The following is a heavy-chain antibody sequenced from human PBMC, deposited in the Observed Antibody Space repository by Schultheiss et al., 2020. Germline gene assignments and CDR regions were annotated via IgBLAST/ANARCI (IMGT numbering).Heavy chain of an antibody. CDR2: ISGSGGST. Sequence: GGSLRLSCAASGFTFDDYAMHWVRQAPGKGLEWVSAISGSGGSTYYADSVKGRFTISRDNSKNTLYLQMNSLRAEDTAVYYCARGTVVAGLDYWGQGTLVTVSS. CDR3: ARGTVVAGLDY. D-gene: IGHD6-19*01. V-gene: IGHV3-23*01. J-gene: IGHJ4*02. CDR1: GFTFDDYA.